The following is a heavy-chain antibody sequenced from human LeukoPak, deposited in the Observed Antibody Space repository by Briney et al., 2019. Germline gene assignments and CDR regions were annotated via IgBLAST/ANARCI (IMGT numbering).Heavy chain of an antibody. CDR3: ARRSWGSGSYYEYYYGMDV. D-gene: IGHD3-10*01. CDR2: IDPSDSYI. V-gene: IGHV5-10-1*01. J-gene: IGHJ6*01. CDR1: GYSFTSYW. Sequence: GESLKISCKGSGYSFTSYWISWVRQMPGKGLEWMGRIDPSDSYINYSPSFQGHVTISADKSINTAYLQWSSLKASDTAMYFCARRSWGSGSYYEYYYGMDVWGRGTTVTVSS.